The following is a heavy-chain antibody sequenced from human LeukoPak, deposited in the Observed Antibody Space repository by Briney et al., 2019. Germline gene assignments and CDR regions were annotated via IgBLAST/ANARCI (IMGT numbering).Heavy chain of an antibody. CDR1: GFSFSSYA. D-gene: IGHD3-22*01. CDR3: AKDQDYYDSSGYSSRAFDI. CDR2: ITSSGSST. Sequence: GGSLRLSCAASGFSFSSYAMSWVRQAPGKGLGWVSAITSSGSSTYYADSVKGRFAISRDNSKNTLYLQMNSLRAEDTAVYYCAKDQDYYDSSGYSSRAFDIWGQGTMVTVSS. V-gene: IGHV3-23*01. J-gene: IGHJ3*02.